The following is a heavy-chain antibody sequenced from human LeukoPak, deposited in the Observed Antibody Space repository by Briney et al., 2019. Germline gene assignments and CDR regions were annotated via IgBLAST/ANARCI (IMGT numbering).Heavy chain of an antibody. CDR3: AKDWDYQPYFDY. CDR2: ISGSGGST. Sequence: GGSLRLSCAASGFTFSSYAMSRVRQAPGKGLEWVSAISGSGGSTYYADSVKGRFTISRDNSKNTLYLQMNSLRAEDTAVYYCAKDWDYQPYFDYWGQGTLVTVSS. D-gene: IGHD2-2*01. J-gene: IGHJ4*02. V-gene: IGHV3-23*01. CDR1: GFTFSSYA.